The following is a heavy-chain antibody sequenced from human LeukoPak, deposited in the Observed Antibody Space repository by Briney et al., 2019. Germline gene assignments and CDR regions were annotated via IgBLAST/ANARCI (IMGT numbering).Heavy chain of an antibody. CDR1: GYSFTNYW. CDR3: AGKRTFDI. Sequence: GESLKVSCEASGYSFTNYWIGWVRQMPGKGLDSMGIIYPADSDTRYSPSFQGQATISDDSSSSTAYPQFSSLKASDTAMYYCAGKRTFDIWGQGTMVTVSS. CDR2: IYPADSDT. V-gene: IGHV5-51*01. J-gene: IGHJ3*02. D-gene: IGHD5-24*01.